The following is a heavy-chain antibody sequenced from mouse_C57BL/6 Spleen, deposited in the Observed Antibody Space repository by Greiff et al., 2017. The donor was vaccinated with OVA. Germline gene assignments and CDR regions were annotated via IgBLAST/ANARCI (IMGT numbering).Heavy chain of an antibody. D-gene: IGHD1-1*01. V-gene: IGHV14-2*01. CDR1: GFNINDYY. CDR3: ARDYYGSQSPFDY. CDR2: IDPEDGET. Sequence: VQLQQSGAELVKPGASVKLSCTASGFNINDYYMHWVKQRTEQGLEWIGRIDPEDGETKYAPKFQCKATLTADTSSNTAYMQLRSLTSEDTAVYDCARDYYGSQSPFDYWGQGTTLTVSS. J-gene: IGHJ2*01.